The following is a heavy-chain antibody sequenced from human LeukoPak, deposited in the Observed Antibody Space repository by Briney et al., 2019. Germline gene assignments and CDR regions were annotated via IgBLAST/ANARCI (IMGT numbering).Heavy chain of an antibody. CDR1: GFSLSTSGVG. V-gene: IGHV2-5*02. CDR2: IYWDDDK. J-gene: IGHJ4*02. CDR3: ALLPGKYDAVYFDY. Sequence: SGPTLVKPTQTLTLTCTFSGFSLSTSGVGVGWIRQPPGKALEWLALIYWDDDKRYSPSLKSRLTITKDTSKNQVVLTMTNMDPVDTATYYCALLPGKYDAVYFDYWGQGTLVTVSS. D-gene: IGHD3-10*01.